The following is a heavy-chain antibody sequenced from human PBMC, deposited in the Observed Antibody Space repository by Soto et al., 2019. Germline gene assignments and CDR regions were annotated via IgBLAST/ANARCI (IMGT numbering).Heavy chain of an antibody. CDR2: IKPNTGNP. Sequence: QVQLVQSGSESMQPGASVKVSCKGSGYNFNSHSIHWLRQAPGQGLEWMGCIKPNTGNPTYEQGFTGRFVFAVDTAVSNVDLQIFSLEDDDSAVYSCARARACWSFDYWGQGTLVTVSS. J-gene: IGHJ4*02. D-gene: IGHD3-3*01. CDR3: ARARACWSFDY. CDR1: GYNFNSHS. V-gene: IGHV7-4-1*01.